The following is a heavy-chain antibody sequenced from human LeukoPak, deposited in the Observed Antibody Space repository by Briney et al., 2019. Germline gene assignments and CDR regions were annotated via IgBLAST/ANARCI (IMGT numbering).Heavy chain of an antibody. CDR1: GYSFTSYW. CDR3: ASQGRATITTWSEWGY. Sequence: GESLKISCKGSGYSFTSYWIGWVRQMPGKGLEWMGIIYPGDSDTRYSPSFQGQVTISADKSISTAYLQWSSLKASDTAMYYCASQGRATITTWSEWGYWGQGTLVTVSS. D-gene: IGHD5-24*01. CDR2: IYPGDSDT. J-gene: IGHJ4*02. V-gene: IGHV5-51*01.